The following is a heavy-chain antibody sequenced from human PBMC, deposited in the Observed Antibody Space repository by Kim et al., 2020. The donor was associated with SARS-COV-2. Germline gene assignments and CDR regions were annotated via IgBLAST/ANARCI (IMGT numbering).Heavy chain of an antibody. Sequence: GGSLRLSCAASGFFFDDHPIHWVRQAPGKGPEWLAVTSYDGNRNYYVDSVKGRFTVSRDNAKNTVYLQLDRLRPEDTAVYYCARDGDNSGSYLDHWGQGTQVTVSS. V-gene: IGHV3-30-3*01. CDR2: TSYDGNRN. CDR3: ARDGDNSGSYLDH. CDR1: GFFFDDHP. D-gene: IGHD3-10*01. J-gene: IGHJ4*02.